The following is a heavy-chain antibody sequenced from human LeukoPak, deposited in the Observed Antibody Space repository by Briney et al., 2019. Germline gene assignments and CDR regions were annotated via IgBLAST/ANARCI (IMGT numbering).Heavy chain of an antibody. V-gene: IGHV7-4-1*02. Sequence: GGSLRLSCAASGYTFTSYAMNWVRRAPGQGLEWMGWINTNTGNPTYAQGFTGRFVFSLDTSVSTAYLQISSLKAEDTAVYYCARDGIVGATTEFDYWGQGTLVTVSS. CDR3: ARDGIVGATTEFDY. D-gene: IGHD1-26*01. CDR1: GYTFTSYA. J-gene: IGHJ4*02. CDR2: INTNTGNP.